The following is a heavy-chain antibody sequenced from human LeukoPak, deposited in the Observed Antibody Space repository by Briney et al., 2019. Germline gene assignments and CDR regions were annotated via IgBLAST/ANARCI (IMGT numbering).Heavy chain of an antibody. CDR2: ISGSGGST. Sequence: GGSLRLSCAASGFTFSSYAMSWVRQAPEKGLEWVSAISGSGGSTYYADSVKGRFTISRDNSKNTLYLQMNSLRAEDTAVYYCAKDSSGRQPSTDFDYWGQGTLVTVSS. J-gene: IGHJ4*02. CDR1: GFTFSSYA. V-gene: IGHV3-23*01. CDR3: AKDSSGRQPSTDFDY. D-gene: IGHD6-19*01.